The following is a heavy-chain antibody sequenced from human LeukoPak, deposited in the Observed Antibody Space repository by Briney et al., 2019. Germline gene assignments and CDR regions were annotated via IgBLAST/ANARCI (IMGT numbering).Heavy chain of an antibody. V-gene: IGHV1-2*02. J-gene: IGHJ4*02. D-gene: IGHD3-22*01. Sequence: ASVKVSCKASGYTFTGYYMHWVRQAPGQGLEWMGWINPNSGGTNYAQKFQGRVTMTRDTSISTAYMELSRLRSDDTAVYYCARGGDSSGYYTVFDYWGQGTLVTVSS. CDR3: ARGGDSSGYYTVFDY. CDR2: INPNSGGT. CDR1: GYTFTGYY.